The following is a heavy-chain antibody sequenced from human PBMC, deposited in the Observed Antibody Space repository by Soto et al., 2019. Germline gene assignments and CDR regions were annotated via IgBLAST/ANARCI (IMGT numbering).Heavy chain of an antibody. Sequence: GGSLRLSCAASGFTFSSYSMNWVRQAPGKGLEWVSSISSSSSYIYYEDSVKGRFTISRDNAKNSLYLQMNSMRAEDTAVYYCARAPGSYGAFDIWGQGTMVTVSS. D-gene: IGHD1-26*01. J-gene: IGHJ3*02. CDR3: ARAPGSYGAFDI. CDR1: GFTFSSYS. V-gene: IGHV3-21*01. CDR2: ISSSSSYI.